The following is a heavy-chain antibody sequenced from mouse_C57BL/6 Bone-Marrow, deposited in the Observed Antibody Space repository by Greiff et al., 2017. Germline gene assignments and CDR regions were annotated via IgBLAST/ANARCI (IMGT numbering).Heavy chain of an antibody. CDR1: GFTFSSYA. Sequence: EVQGVESGGGLVKPGGSLKLSCAASGFTFSSYAMSWVRQTPEKRLEWVATISDGGSYTYYPDNVKGRFTISSDNAKNNLYLQMSHRKSEDTALYYCARDRVITTVVATPAWFAYGGQGTLVTVSA. CDR3: ARDRVITTVVATPAWFAY. J-gene: IGHJ3*01. D-gene: IGHD1-1*01. CDR2: ISDGGSYT. V-gene: IGHV5-4*01.